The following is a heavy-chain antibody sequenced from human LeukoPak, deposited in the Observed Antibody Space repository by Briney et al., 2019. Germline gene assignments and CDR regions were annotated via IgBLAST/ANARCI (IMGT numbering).Heavy chain of an antibody. J-gene: IGHJ4*02. CDR2: IVPPDSNA. D-gene: IGHD6-19*01. V-gene: IGHV5-10-1*01. CDR1: GYSFTNYW. Sequence: GESLKISCKASGYSFTNYWISWVRQVPGKGLEWMGRIVPPDSNAVYSPSFQGHVTISADESINTAYLQWSSLKASDTAIYYCARHALGGSGWYYFDYWGQGTLVTVSS. CDR3: ARHALGGSGWYYFDY.